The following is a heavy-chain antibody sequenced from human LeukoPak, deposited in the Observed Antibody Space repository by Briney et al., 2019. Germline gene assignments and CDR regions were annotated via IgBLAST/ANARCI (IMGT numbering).Heavy chain of an antibody. CDR1: GFSFKDYA. CDR2: ITAKTSSA. Sequence: GGSLRLSCATSGFSFKDYAMTWVRQAPGKGLEWVSSITAKTSSAYYADSVRGRFTVSRDNSKNTLVLQMNSLRAEDTATYYCTKDGGLLLTADYVWGPDYWGQGTLVAVSS. D-gene: IGHD3-10*02. CDR3: TKDGGLLLTADYVWGPDY. V-gene: IGHV3-23*01. J-gene: IGHJ4*02.